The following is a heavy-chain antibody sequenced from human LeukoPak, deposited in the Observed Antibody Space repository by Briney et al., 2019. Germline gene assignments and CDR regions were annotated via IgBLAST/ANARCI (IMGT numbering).Heavy chain of an antibody. D-gene: IGHD2-21*02. CDR2: ICWDDND. CDR3: SHRHNLGVTGPVVTFDS. V-gene: IGHV2-5*08. Sequence: VSGPTLVKPTQTLTLTRTFSGFSLSTGGMGVSWIRQPPGKALEWLAFICWDDNDHYSPSLKNRLTITKDTSKNQVILTMTNMDPVDTATYYCSHRHNLGVTGPVVTFDSWGQGTLVTVSS. J-gene: IGHJ5*01. CDR1: GFSLSTGGMG.